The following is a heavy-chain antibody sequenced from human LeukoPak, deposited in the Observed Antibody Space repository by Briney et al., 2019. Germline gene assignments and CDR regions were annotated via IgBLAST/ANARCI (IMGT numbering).Heavy chain of an antibody. CDR2: IYYSGST. CDR3: ARGPYYYDSKTFDY. J-gene: IGHJ4*02. Sequence: PSETLSLTCTVSGGSVSSGSYYWSWIRQPPGKGLEWIGYIYYSGSTNYNPSLKSRVTISVDTSKDQFSLKLSSVTAADTAVYYCARGPYYYDSKTFDYWGQGTLVTVSS. D-gene: IGHD3-22*01. CDR1: GGSVSSGSYY. V-gene: IGHV4-61*01.